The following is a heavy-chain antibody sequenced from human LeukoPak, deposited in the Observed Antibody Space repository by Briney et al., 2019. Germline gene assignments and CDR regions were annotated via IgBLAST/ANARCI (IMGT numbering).Heavy chain of an antibody. CDR2: IYYSGST. Sequence: SETLSLTCTVSGGSISSYYWSWIRQPPGKGLEWIGYIYYSGSTNYNASLKSRLTISADTSKNQFSLKLTSVSAADTAVYYCAREGGSYYHWFDPWGQGTLVTVSS. CDR1: GGSISSYY. J-gene: IGHJ5*02. D-gene: IGHD1-26*01. V-gene: IGHV4-59*01. CDR3: AREGGSYYHWFDP.